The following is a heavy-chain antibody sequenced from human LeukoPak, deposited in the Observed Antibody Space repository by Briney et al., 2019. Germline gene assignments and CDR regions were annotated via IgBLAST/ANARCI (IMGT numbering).Heavy chain of an antibody. CDR2: ITGSSSTI. CDR3: ARDPNGDFIGAFEI. D-gene: IGHD4-17*01. CDR1: GFTFSSYT. V-gene: IGHV3-48*01. J-gene: IGHJ3*02. Sequence: GGSLRRSCAASGFTFSSYTMNWVRQAPGKGLEWLSYITGSSSTIYYADSVKGRFTISRDNSKNTLYLQMSSLRVDDTAVYYCARDPNGDFIGAFEIWGQGTVVTVSS.